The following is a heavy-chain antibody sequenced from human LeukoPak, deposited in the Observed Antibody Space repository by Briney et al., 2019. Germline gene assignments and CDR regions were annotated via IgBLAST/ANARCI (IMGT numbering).Heavy chain of an antibody. V-gene: IGHV3-30*02. Sequence: PGGSLRLSCAASGFTFSSFGMHWVRQAPGKGLEWVAFIRYDGSKKYYVDSVKGRFTISRDNSMDTLYLQMNSLTAEDMAVYYCARGVHGAQPGFDYWGQGTLVTVSS. CDR2: IRYDGSKK. J-gene: IGHJ4*02. CDR1: GFTFSSFG. CDR3: ARGVHGAQPGFDY. D-gene: IGHD4-17*01.